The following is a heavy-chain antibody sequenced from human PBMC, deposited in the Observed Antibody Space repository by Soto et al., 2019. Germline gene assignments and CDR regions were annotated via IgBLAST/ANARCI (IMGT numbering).Heavy chain of an antibody. J-gene: IGHJ6*02. CDR2: ISSSSSTI. V-gene: IGHV3-48*02. D-gene: IGHD5-12*01. Sequence: EVQLVESGGGLVQPGGSLRLSCAASGFTFSSYSMNWVRQAPGKGLEWVSYISSSSSTIYYADSVKGRFTITRDNAKNAMYLQMNSLIDEDSAVYYCARADIVATKPDLYYYCMDVWGQVTKVTVSS. CDR3: ARADIVATKPDLYYYCMDV. CDR1: GFTFSSYS.